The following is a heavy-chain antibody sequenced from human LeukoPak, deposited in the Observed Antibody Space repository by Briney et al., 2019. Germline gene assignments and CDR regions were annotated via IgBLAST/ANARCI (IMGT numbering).Heavy chain of an antibody. CDR2: IKSKIDGGTT. V-gene: IGHV3-15*01. CDR3: AKDLTLYYDGSGVDY. D-gene: IGHD3-22*01. Sequence: PGGSLRLSCAASGFTFSNAWMSWVRQAPGKGLEWIGQIKSKIDGGTTDSAAPVKDRFTISRDDSKNTLYLQMNSLRAEDTAVYYCAKDLTLYYDGSGVDYWGQGTLVSVPS. CDR1: GFTFSNAW. J-gene: IGHJ4*02.